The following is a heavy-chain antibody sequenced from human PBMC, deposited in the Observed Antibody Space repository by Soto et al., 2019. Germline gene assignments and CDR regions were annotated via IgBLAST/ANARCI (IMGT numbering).Heavy chain of an antibody. Sequence: SCKASGYTFTSYGISWVRQAPGQGLEWMGWISAYNGNTNYAQKLQGRVTMTTDTSTSTAYMELRSLRSDDTAVYYCAREVDYYDSSGYLHWGQGTLVTVSS. CDR1: GYTFTSYG. J-gene: IGHJ4*02. CDR2: ISAYNGNT. CDR3: AREVDYYDSSGYLH. D-gene: IGHD3-22*01. V-gene: IGHV1-18*04.